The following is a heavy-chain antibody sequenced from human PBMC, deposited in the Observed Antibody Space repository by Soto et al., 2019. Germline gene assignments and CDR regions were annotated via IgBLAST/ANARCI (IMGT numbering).Heavy chain of an antibody. CDR1: GITFINAW. CDR3: TTDPGDYEDF. CDR2: IKNRADGGTA. Sequence: EVQLVETGGDLVKPGGCLRLSCAASGITFINAWMSWVRRAPGKGLEWVGRIKNRADGGTADYAAPVRGRFTISRDDSKNTLFLQMNSLEAEDTAVYYCTTDPGDYEDFWGQGTLVTVSS. V-gene: IGHV3-15*01. J-gene: IGHJ4*02. D-gene: IGHD4-17*01.